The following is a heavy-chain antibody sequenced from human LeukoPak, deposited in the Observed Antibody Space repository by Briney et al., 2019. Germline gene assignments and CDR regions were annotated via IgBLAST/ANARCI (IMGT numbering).Heavy chain of an antibody. CDR2: IYHGGST. J-gene: IGHJ4*02. D-gene: IGHD3-9*01. CDR3: ATLRYFDWLLHFDY. Sequence: SETLSLTCTVSGYSISSGYYWGWIRQPPGKGLEWIGSIYHGGSTYYNPSLKSRVTISVDTSKNQFSLKLSSVTAADTAVYYCATLRYFDWLLHFDYWGQGTLVTVSS. V-gene: IGHV4-38-2*02. CDR1: GYSISSGYY.